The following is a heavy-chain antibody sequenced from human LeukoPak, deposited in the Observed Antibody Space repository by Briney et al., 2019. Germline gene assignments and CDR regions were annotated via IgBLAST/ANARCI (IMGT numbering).Heavy chain of an antibody. J-gene: IGHJ6*02. V-gene: IGHV3-74*01. CDR2: INSDGSST. Sequence: GGSLRLSCAASGFTFSSYWMHWVRQAPGKGLVWVSRINSDGSSTSYADSVRGRFTISRDNAKNTLYLQMNSLRAEDTAVYYCARGGSGSYTYYGMDDWGQGTTVTVSS. D-gene: IGHD3-10*01. CDR1: GFTFSSYW. CDR3: ARGGSGSYTYYGMDD.